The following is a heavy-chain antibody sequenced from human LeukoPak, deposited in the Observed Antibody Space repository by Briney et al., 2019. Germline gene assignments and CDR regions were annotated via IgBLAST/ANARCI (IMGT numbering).Heavy chain of an antibody. CDR3: ARGYRAGYSSSWYIY. Sequence: PSETLSLTCAVYGGSFSGYYWSWIRQPPGKGLEWIGEINHSGSTNYNPSLKSRVTISVDTSKNQFSLKLSSVTAADTAVYYCARGYRAGYSSSWYIYWGQGTLVTVSS. CDR1: GGSFSGYY. V-gene: IGHV4-34*01. D-gene: IGHD6-13*01. CDR2: INHSGST. J-gene: IGHJ4*02.